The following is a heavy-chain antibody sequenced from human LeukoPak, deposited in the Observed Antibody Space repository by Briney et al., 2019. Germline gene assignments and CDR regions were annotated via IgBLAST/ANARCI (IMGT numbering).Heavy chain of an antibody. CDR2: ISYDGSNK. J-gene: IGHJ4*02. V-gene: IGHV3-30*18. CDR1: GFTFSSYG. Sequence: GRSLRLSCAASGFTFSSYGMRWVRQAPGKGLEWVAVISYDGSNKYYADSVKGRFTISRDNSKNTLHLQMNSLRAEDTAVYYCAKGVNGYDYFDYWGQGTLVTVSS. CDR3: AKGVNGYDYFDY. D-gene: IGHD5-12*01.